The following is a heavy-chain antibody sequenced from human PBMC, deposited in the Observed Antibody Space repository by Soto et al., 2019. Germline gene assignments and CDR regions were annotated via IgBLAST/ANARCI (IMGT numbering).Heavy chain of an antibody. CDR1: GLTCRSYA. J-gene: IGHJ4*02. CDR2: ISGSGGST. D-gene: IGHD6-6*01. Sequence: PVGSLRLSCAASGLTCRSYAMSWVRQAPGKGLEWVSAISGSGGSTYYADSVKGRFTISRDNSKNTLYLQMNSLRAEDTAVYYCANAIHRVAARNLLDYWGQGTLVTVSS. V-gene: IGHV3-23*01. CDR3: ANAIHRVAARNLLDY.